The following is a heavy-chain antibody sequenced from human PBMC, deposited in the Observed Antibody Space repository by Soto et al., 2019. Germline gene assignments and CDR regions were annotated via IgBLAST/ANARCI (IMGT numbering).Heavy chain of an antibody. Sequence: QITLKESGPALVKPTQTLTLTCTFSGFSLTTRGVGVGWIRQPPGKALECLALIYWDDDKRYNPSLQSRLSTPKDTSKNQVVLTTTNVDPVDTATYYCAHIPNYYQYDWFDPWGQGTLVSVSS. J-gene: IGHJ5*02. CDR2: IYWDDDK. CDR3: AHIPNYYQYDWFDP. D-gene: IGHD3-16*01. V-gene: IGHV2-5*02. CDR1: GFSLTTRGVG.